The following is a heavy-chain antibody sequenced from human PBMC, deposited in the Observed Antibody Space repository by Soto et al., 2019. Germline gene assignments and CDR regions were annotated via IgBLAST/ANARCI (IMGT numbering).Heavy chain of an antibody. CDR1: GFTFSSYG. J-gene: IGHJ5*02. D-gene: IGHD6-6*01. CDR3: AKDLIAARPHDGFDP. CDR2: ISYDGSNK. Sequence: QVQLVESGGGVVQPGRSLRLSCAASGFTFSSYGMHWVRQAPGKGLEWVAVISYDGSNKYYADSVKGRFTISRDNSKNTLYLQMNSLRAEDTAVYYCAKDLIAARPHDGFDPWGQGTLVTVSS. V-gene: IGHV3-30*18.